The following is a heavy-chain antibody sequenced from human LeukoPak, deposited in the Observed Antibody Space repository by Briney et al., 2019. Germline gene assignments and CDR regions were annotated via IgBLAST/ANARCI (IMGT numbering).Heavy chain of an antibody. J-gene: IGHJ4*02. Sequence: GSLRLSCTASGITFNNYAMSWVRQAPGKGLEWVSTISGRGDVTYYADSVKGRFTISRDNSKNTLFLQMNSLRAEDTAVYYCANTLLYSSGWDYWGQGTLVTVSS. CDR2: ISGRGDVT. V-gene: IGHV3-23*01. CDR1: GITFNNYA. CDR3: ANTLLYSSGWDY. D-gene: IGHD6-19*01.